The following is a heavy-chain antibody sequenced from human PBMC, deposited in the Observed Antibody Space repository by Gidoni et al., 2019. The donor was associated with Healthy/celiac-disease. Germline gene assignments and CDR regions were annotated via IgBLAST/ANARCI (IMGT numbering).Heavy chain of an antibody. CDR2: ITSKTDSWTT. CDR3: TTDLIYRWELLLFAAFDI. J-gene: IGHJ3*02. Sequence: EVQLLESGGGLVNPGSCLRHSCAASGFTFLNAGIRWVRQAPGKGLEWVGRITSKTDSWTTDYAAPVKGRFTISRDDSKNTLYLQMNSLKTEDTAVYYCTTDLIYRWELLLFAAFDIWGQGTMVTVSS. D-gene: IGHD1-26*01. CDR1: GFTFLNAG. V-gene: IGHV3-15*01.